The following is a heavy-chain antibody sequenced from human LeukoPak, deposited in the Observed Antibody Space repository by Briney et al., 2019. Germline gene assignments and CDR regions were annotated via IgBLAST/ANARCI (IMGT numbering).Heavy chain of an antibody. CDR2: INTNTGDT. Sequence: ASVKVSCKAPGYTFTGYYIHWVRQAPGQGLEWMGWINTNTGDTKFAQKFQGRVTMTRDTSITTAFTVYMVTSSLTSDETAVYYCASVQPYSDYDFDIWGQGTMVTVSS. CDR1: GYTFTGYY. V-gene: IGHV1-2*02. J-gene: IGHJ3*02. D-gene: IGHD4-11*01. CDR3: ASVQPYSDYDFDI.